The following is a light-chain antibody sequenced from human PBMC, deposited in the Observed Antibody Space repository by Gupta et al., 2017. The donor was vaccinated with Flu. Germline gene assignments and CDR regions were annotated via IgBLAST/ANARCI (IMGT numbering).Light chain of an antibody. Sequence: ATLSLSPGERATLSCRASQSVRSQLAWYQQRPGQAPRLLIYDASNRATGIPARFSGNGSGTDFTLTISSREPEDFAVYYCQQRSSWPSITFGGGTKVEIK. J-gene: IGKJ4*01. V-gene: IGKV3-11*01. CDR3: QQRSSWPSIT. CDR1: QSVRSQ. CDR2: DAS.